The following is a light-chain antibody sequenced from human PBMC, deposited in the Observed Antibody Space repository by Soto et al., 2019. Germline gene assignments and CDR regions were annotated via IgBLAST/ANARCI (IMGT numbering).Light chain of an antibody. V-gene: IGKV3-11*01. Sequence: EIVLTQSPVTLSLSPGERATLSCRARQSVSRYLAWYQQKPGQAPRLLVFDASNRATGIPARFSGSGSGTDFTLTIRSLEPEDFAVYYCQQRSDWPSTFGGGTKVEIK. CDR3: QQRSDWPST. J-gene: IGKJ4*01. CDR2: DAS. CDR1: QSVSRY.